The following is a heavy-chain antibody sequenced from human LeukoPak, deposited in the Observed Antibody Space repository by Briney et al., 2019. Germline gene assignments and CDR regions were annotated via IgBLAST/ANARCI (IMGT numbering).Heavy chain of an antibody. J-gene: IGHJ4*02. CDR2: ISYDGSNK. V-gene: IGHV3-30*03. Sequence: GGSLRLSCAASGFTFSSYGMHWVRQAPGKGLEWVAVISYDGSNKYYADSVKGRFTISRDNAKNSLYLQMNSLRAEDTAVYYCARVGAAGGIYFDFWGQGTLVTVSS. CDR3: ARVGAAGGIYFDF. D-gene: IGHD6-13*01. CDR1: GFTFSSYG.